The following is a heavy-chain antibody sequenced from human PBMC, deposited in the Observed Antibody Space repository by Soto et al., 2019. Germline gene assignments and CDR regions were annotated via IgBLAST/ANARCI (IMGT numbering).Heavy chain of an antibody. D-gene: IGHD6-13*01. Sequence: ASVKVSCKASGYTFTTYGISWVRQAPGQGLEWMGWISASNGNIYYGQKFQGRVTMTTDSFTSTAYMELSSLTSDDTAVYYCARAFPYSSSGDSGGGGTLVTVSS. J-gene: IGHJ4*02. V-gene: IGHV1-18*01. CDR2: ISASNGNI. CDR3: ARAFPYSSSGDS. CDR1: GYTFTTYG.